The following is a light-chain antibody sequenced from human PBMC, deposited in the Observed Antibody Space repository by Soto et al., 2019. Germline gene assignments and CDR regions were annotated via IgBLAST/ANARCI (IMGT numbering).Light chain of an antibody. V-gene: IGKV3-20*01. J-gene: IGKJ5*01. CDR1: QSVSSSY. CDR2: GAS. CDR3: QHYDSLPIT. Sequence: EIVLTQSPGTLSLSPGERATLSCRASQSVSSSYLAWYQQKPGQPPRLLIYGASSRATGIPDRFSGSGSGTDFTLTFSRLEPEDFAVFYCQHYDSLPITFGQGTRLETK.